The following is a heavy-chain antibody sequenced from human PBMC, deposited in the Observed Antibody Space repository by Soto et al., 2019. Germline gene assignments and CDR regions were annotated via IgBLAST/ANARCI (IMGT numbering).Heavy chain of an antibody. D-gene: IGHD2-2*01. CDR3: ARVPDR. V-gene: IGHV4-34*01. Sequence: SETLSLTCAIYGGSFSGFYWSWLRQPPGKGLEWIGEINHSGGTNYNPSLKSRVTISADTSKNQFSLKLSSVTAADTAVYYCARVPDRWGQGTLVTVSS. CDR1: GGSFSGFY. CDR2: INHSGGT. J-gene: IGHJ5*02.